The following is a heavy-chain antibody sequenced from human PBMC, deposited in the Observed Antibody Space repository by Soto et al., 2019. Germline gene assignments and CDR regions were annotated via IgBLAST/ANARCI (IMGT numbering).Heavy chain of an antibody. Sequence: ASVKVSCKASGGTFSSYAISWVRQAPGQGLEWMGGIIPIFGTANYAQKFQDRVTITADESTSTAYMELSSLRSEDTAVYYCARGNDGNYYDSSGNKGALFDPWGQGTLVTVSS. V-gene: IGHV1-69*13. CDR2: IIPIFGTA. CDR1: GGTFSSYA. D-gene: IGHD3-22*01. CDR3: ARGNDGNYYDSSGNKGALFDP. J-gene: IGHJ5*02.